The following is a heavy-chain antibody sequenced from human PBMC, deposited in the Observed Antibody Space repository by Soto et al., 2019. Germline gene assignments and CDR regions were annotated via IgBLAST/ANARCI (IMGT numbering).Heavy chain of an antibody. Sequence: GGSLRLSCAASGFTFSTYWMHWVRQAPGKGLVWVSRIKSDGSSTTYADSVKGRFTISRDNAKNTLYLQMNSLRVEDTAVYYCARSDWFDPWGQGTLVTVS. CDR1: GFTFSTYW. V-gene: IGHV3-74*01. CDR2: IKSDGSST. J-gene: IGHJ5*02. CDR3: ARSDWFDP.